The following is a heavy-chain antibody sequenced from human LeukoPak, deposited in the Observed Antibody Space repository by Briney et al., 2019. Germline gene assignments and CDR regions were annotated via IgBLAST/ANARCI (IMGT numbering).Heavy chain of an antibody. J-gene: IGHJ4*02. V-gene: IGHV3-23*01. CDR3: AKGDAYSSGSYFDY. CDR1: GFTFSSYA. CDR2: ISGRGDDT. D-gene: IGHD3-10*01. Sequence: GGSLRLSCAASGFTFSSYAMNWVRRAPGKGLEWVSSISGRGDDTYYADSVKGRFTISRGNSKNMLYLQMNSLRADDTAVYYCAKGDAYSSGSYFDYWGQGALVTVSS.